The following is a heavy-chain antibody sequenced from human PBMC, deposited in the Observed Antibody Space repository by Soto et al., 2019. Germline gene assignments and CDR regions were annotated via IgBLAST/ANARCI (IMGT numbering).Heavy chain of an antibody. D-gene: IGHD3-10*01. CDR1: GGSISSYY. Sequence: SETLSLTCTVSGGSISSYYWSWIRQPPGKGLEWIGYIYYSGSTNYNPSLKSRVTISVDTSKNQFSLKLSSVTAADTAVYYCARHNGRAARAGYYYYMDVWGKGTTVTVSS. J-gene: IGHJ6*03. CDR3: ARHNGRAARAGYYYYMDV. V-gene: IGHV4-59*08. CDR2: IYYSGST.